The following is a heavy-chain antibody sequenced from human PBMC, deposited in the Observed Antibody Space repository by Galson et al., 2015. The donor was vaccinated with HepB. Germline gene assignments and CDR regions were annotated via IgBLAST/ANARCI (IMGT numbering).Heavy chain of an antibody. CDR1: GYTFTGYY. V-gene: IGHV1-2*02. CDR3: ARDGNSGSYLHYYYYMDV. J-gene: IGHJ6*03. Sequence: SVKVSCKASGYTFTGYYMHWVRQAPGQGLEWMGWINPNSGGTNYAQKFQGRVTMTRDTSISTAYMELSRLRSDDTAVYYCARDGNSGSYLHYYYYMDVWGKGTTVTVSS. CDR2: INPNSGGT. D-gene: IGHD1-26*01.